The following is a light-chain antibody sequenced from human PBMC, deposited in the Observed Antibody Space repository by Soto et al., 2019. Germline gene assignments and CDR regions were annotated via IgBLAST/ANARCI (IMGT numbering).Light chain of an antibody. CDR1: SSDIGRYNF. CDR2: EAT. Sequence: QSVLTQPASMSGSPGQSITISCTGTSSDIGRYNFVSWYQHHPGKAPKLIIYEATKRPSGVSYRFSGSKSGNTASLTIPGLQAEDEADYYCTSYTITSPYVFGTGTKVTV. J-gene: IGLJ1*01. V-gene: IGLV2-14*01. CDR3: TSYTITSPYV.